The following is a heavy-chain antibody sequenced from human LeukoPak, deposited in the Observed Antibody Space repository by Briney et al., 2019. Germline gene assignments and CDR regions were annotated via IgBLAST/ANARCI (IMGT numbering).Heavy chain of an antibody. J-gene: IGHJ4*02. Sequence: SETLSLTCAVSGYSISSGYYWTWIRQPAGKGLEWIGRISTSGNTNYTPSLKSRVTMSVDTSRNQFSLKLTSVTAADAAVYYCARGEGNYFDYWGQGALVTVSS. V-gene: IGHV4-4*07. CDR1: GYSISSGYY. CDR2: ISTSGNT. CDR3: ARGEGNYFDY.